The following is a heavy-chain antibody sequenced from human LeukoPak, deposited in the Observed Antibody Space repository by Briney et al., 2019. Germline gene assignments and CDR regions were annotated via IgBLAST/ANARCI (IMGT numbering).Heavy chain of an antibody. J-gene: IGHJ6*03. V-gene: IGHV3-30*04. D-gene: IGHD3-10*01. Sequence: GGSLRLSCAASGFTFSSYAMHWVRQAPGKGLKWVAVISYDGSNKYYADSVKGRFTISRDNSKNTLYLQMNSLRAEDTAVYYCARDSPYYYGSGISYYYYYMDVWGKGTTVTVSS. CDR2: ISYDGSNK. CDR3: ARDSPYYYGSGISYYYYYMDV. CDR1: GFTFSSYA.